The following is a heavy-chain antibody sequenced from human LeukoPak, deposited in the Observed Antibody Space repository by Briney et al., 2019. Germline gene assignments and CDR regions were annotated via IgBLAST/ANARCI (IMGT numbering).Heavy chain of an antibody. CDR1: GFSFSSYG. Sequence: GGSLRLSCAASGFSFSSYGMGWVRQAPGKGLEWVSGISTDGSYTYYPGSVKGRFAIARDNSKSTLFLQMNSLRAEDTAVYYCARDYRSNDGALYFDYGGQGTPVTVSS. V-gene: IGHV3-23*03. J-gene: IGHJ4*02. CDR2: ISTDGSYT. D-gene: IGHD1-1*01. CDR3: ARDYRSNDGALYFDY.